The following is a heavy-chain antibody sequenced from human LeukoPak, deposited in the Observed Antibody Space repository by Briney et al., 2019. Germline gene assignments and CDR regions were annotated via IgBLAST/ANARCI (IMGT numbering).Heavy chain of an antibody. D-gene: IGHD2-2*01. Sequence: GSLRLSCAASGFTFSSYSMNWVRQAPGKGLEWVSSISSSSSYIYYADSVKGRFTISRDNAKNSLYLQMNSLRAEDTAVYYCARNPVVPAASQGYYYYYYGMDVWGQGTTVTVSS. CDR3: ARNPVVPAASQGYYYYYYGMDV. CDR2: ISSSSSYI. J-gene: IGHJ6*02. V-gene: IGHV3-21*01. CDR1: GFTFSSYS.